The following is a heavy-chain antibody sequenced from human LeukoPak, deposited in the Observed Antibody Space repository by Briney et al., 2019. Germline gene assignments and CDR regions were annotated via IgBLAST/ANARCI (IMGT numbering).Heavy chain of an antibody. CDR1: GFTFSSYA. CDR3: AKGAQELLDFDY. D-gene: IGHD1-7*01. CDR2: ISGSGGST. Sequence: GGSLRLSCPASGFTFSSYAMSWVRQAPGKGLEWVSAISGSGGSTYYADSVKGRFTISRDNSKNTLYPQMNSLRAEDTAVYYCAKGAQELLDFDYWGQGTLVTVSS. J-gene: IGHJ4*02. V-gene: IGHV3-23*01.